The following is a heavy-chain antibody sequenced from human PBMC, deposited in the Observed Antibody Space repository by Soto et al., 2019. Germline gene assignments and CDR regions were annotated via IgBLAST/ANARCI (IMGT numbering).Heavy chain of an antibody. CDR3: ARGGDSSTWYFSDYYGMDV. V-gene: IGHV3-23*01. D-gene: IGHD6-13*01. CDR2: ISGSGIGT. CDR1: GFTFRSYA. J-gene: IGHJ6*02. Sequence: GGSLRLSCAASGFTFRSYAMSWVRQAPGKGLEWVSGISGSGIGTHYADSVKGRFTVSRDNSKNTLYLQMTSLRAEDTAVYYCARGGDSSTWYFSDYYGMDVWGQGTTVTVSS.